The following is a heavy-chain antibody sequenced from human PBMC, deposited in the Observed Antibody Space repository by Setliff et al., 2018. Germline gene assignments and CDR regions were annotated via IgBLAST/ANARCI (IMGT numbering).Heavy chain of an antibody. CDR3: ARIAEYDTIDM. CDR2: ISSGGST. CDR1: GFTFISYA. V-gene: IGHV3-64*01. Sequence: PGGSLRLSCAASGFTFISYAMHRVRQAPGKGLEYVSAISSGGSTSYANSVKGRFTISRDISKNTLYLQMGSLRAEDMAVYYCARIAEYDTIDMWGKGTMVTVSS. J-gene: IGHJ3*02.